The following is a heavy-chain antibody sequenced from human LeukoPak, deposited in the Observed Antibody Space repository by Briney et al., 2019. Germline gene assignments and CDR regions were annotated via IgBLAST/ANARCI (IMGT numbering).Heavy chain of an antibody. J-gene: IGHJ4*02. CDR2: IIPIFGTA. CDR1: GGTFSSYA. Sequence: GASVKVSCKASGGTFSSYAIGWVRQAPGQGLEWMGGIIPIFGTANYAQKFQGRVTITADESTSTAYMELSSLRSEDTAVYYCARGREGYSYGSRDFDYWGQGTLVTVSS. V-gene: IGHV1-69*13. D-gene: IGHD5-18*01. CDR3: ARGREGYSYGSRDFDY.